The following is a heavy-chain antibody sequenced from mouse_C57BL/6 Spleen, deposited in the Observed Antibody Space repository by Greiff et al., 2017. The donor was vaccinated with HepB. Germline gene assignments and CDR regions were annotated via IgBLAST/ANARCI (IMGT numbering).Heavy chain of an antibody. CDR1: GYTFTSYW. CDR2: IYPGSGST. J-gene: IGHJ3*01. Sequence: QVQLQQPGAELVKPGASVKMSCKASGYTFTSYWITWVKQRPGQGLEWIGDIYPGSGSTNYNEKFKSKATLTVDTSSSTAYMQLSSLTSEDSAVYYCAGGDYDVEVFAYWGQGTLVTVSA. V-gene: IGHV1-55*01. CDR3: AGGDYDVEVFAY. D-gene: IGHD2-4*01.